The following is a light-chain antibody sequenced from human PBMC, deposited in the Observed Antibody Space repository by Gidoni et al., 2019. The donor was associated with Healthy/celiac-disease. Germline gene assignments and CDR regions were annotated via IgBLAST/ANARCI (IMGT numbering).Light chain of an antibody. J-gene: IGKJ3*01. CDR3: QQRSNWPPA. CDR2: DAS. Sequence: EIVLTQSPATLSLSPGQRATLSCRASQSVSSYLAWYQQKPGQAPRLLIYDASNRATGIPAMFSGSGSGTDFTLTISSLEPEDFAVYYCQQRSNWPPAFGPGTKVEIK. CDR1: QSVSSY. V-gene: IGKV3-11*01.